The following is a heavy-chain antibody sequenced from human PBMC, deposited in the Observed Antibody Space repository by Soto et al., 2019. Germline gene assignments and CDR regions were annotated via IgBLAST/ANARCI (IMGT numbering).Heavy chain of an antibody. CDR1: GVTFSSYA. V-gene: IGHV1-69*06. CDR2: IIPIFGTA. D-gene: IGHD3-22*01. Sequence: GAAVKVSCKASGVTFSSYAISWVRQAPGQGLEWMGGIIPIFGTANYAQKFQGRVTITADKSTSTAYMELSSLRSEDTAVYYCATNDYYDSSGYYHDFDYWGQGTLVTVSS. CDR3: ATNDYYDSSGYYHDFDY. J-gene: IGHJ4*02.